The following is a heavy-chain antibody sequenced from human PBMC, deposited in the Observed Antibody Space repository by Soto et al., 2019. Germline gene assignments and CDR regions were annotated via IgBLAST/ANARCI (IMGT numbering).Heavy chain of an antibody. Sequence: TSETLSLTFTVSGGSISSSSYFWGWIRQPPGKGLEWIGSIYYSGSTYYNPSLKSRVTVSVDTSKNQFSLKLSSVTAADTAVYYCARHPSNFWFDPWGQGTLVTVS. CDR2: IYYSGST. CDR3: ARHPSNFWFDP. V-gene: IGHV4-39*01. CDR1: GGSISSSSYF. J-gene: IGHJ5*02. D-gene: IGHD4-4*01.